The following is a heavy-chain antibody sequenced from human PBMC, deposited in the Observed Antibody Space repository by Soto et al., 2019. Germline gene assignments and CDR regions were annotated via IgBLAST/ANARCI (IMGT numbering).Heavy chain of an antibody. Sequence: PSETLSLTCTVSGGSISSGGYYWSWIRQHPGKGLEWIGYIYYSGSTYYNPSLKSRVTISVDTSKNQFSLKLSSVTAADTAVYYCARDPRNYDILTGYYSGAFDIWGQGTMVTV. CDR2: IYYSGST. CDR3: ARDPRNYDILTGYYSGAFDI. D-gene: IGHD3-9*01. J-gene: IGHJ3*02. V-gene: IGHV4-31*03. CDR1: GGSISSGGYY.